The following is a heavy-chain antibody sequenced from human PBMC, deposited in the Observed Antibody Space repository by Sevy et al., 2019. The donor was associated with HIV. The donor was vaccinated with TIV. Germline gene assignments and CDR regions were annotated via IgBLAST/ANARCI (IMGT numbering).Heavy chain of an antibody. V-gene: IGHV4-61*01. D-gene: IGHD3-22*01. CDR1: GGSVSSGSYY. J-gene: IGHJ4*02. CDR2: IYYSGST. Sequence: SETLSLTCTVSGGSVSSGSYYWSWIRQPAGKGLEWIGYIYYSGSTSYNPSLKSRVTISVDTSKNQFSLKVSSVTAADTAVYYCARTRYYYDGYYFDYWGQGTLVTVSS. CDR3: ARTRYYYDGYYFDY.